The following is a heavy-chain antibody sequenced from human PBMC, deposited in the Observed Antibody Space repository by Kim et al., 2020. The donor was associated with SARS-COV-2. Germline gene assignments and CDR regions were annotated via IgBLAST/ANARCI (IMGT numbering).Heavy chain of an antibody. D-gene: IGHD2-21*02. CDR2: ISYDGSNK. J-gene: IGHJ6*04. V-gene: IGHV3-30*04. CDR3: ARDLPEPRVTAPPLYYYYGMDV. Sequence: GGSLRLSCAASGFTFSSYAMHWVRQAPGKGLEWVAVISYDGSNKYYADSVKGRFTISRDNSKNTLYLQMNSLRAEDTAVYYCARDLPEPRVTAPPLYYYYGMDVGGKGPTVTVSS. CDR1: GFTFSSYA.